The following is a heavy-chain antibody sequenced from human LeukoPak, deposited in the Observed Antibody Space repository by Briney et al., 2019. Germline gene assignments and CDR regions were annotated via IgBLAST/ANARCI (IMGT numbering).Heavy chain of an antibody. D-gene: IGHD6-19*01. CDR3: ARQRSSGWSQDF. CDR1: GFTFSSNY. V-gene: IGHV3-53*01. CDR2: IYSCGST. J-gene: IGHJ4*02. Sequence: GGSLRLSCAASGFTFSSNYMSWVRQAPGKGLEWVSVIYSCGSTYYADSVKGRFTISRENAKNSLYLLMSSLRAEDTAVYYCARQRSSGWSQDFWGQGTLVTVSS.